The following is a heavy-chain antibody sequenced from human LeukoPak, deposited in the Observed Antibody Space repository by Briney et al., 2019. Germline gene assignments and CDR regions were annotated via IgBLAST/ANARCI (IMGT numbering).Heavy chain of an antibody. Sequence: PGGSLRLSCAASGLIFGSRWMRWMRQAPGKGLEWVANIKRDGSGEYYLDSVKGRFTISRDNAKNPLYLQMNSLRAEDTAVYYCASLLGDKTIFDFWGQGTLVTVSS. J-gene: IGHJ4*02. CDR3: ASLLGDKTIFDF. CDR2: IKRDGSGE. V-gene: IGHV3-7*01. D-gene: IGHD1-26*01. CDR1: GLIFGSRW.